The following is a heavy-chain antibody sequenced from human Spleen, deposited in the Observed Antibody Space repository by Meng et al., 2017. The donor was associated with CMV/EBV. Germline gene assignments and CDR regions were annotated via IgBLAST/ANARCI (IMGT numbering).Heavy chain of an antibody. D-gene: IGHD2-2*02. Sequence: GGSLRLSCAASGFTFDDYGMHWVRQAPGKGLEWVGIIYPGDSDTRYSPSFQGQVTISADKSISTAYLQWSSLKASDTAMYYCARRDCRSTSCYTGHHDAFDIWGQGTMVTVSS. J-gene: IGHJ3*02. V-gene: IGHV5-51*01. CDR2: IYPGDSDT. CDR3: ARRDCRSTSCYTGHHDAFDI. CDR1: GFTFDDYG.